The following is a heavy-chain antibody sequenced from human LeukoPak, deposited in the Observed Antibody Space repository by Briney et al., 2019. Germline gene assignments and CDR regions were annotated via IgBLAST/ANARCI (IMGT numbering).Heavy chain of an antibody. CDR2: ISYDGSNK. CDR3: ARSYPNDSRDPPTPAY. V-gene: IGHV3-30*04. Sequence: PGRSLRLSCAASGFTFSSYAMHWVRQAPGKGLEWVAVISYDGSNKYYADSVKGRFTISRDNSKNTLYLQMNSLRAEDTAVYYCARSYPNDSRDPPTPAYWGQGTLVTVSS. CDR1: GFTFSSYA. D-gene: IGHD3-22*01. J-gene: IGHJ4*02.